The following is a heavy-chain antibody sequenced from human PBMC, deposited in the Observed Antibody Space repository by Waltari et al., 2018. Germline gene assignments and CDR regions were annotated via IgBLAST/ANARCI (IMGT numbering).Heavy chain of an antibody. CDR2: ISTTSNYT. Sequence: EEQLVESGGGLVKPGGSLRLSCAGSGFTFSNYNMNWVRQAPGKGLERVSYISTTSNYTHDADTVKGRFTISRDNAKNSLFLQMNSLTTEDTAVYYCATGGWGFYFDYWGQGTLLTVSS. CDR1: GFTFSNYN. CDR3: ATGGWGFYFDY. V-gene: IGHV3-21*01. D-gene: IGHD7-27*01. J-gene: IGHJ4*02.